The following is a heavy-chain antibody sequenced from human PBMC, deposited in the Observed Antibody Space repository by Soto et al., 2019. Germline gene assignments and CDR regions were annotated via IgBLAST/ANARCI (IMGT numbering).Heavy chain of an antibody. Sequence: QVQLQESGPGLVKPSQTLSLTCTVSGGSISSGGYYWSWIRQHPGKGLEWIGYIYYSGSTYYNPSLKSRVTITVDTSKNQFSMKLSSVTAADTAVYYCARDIVVVPAAIHYYGMDVWGQGTTVTVSS. D-gene: IGHD2-2*01. CDR2: IYYSGST. V-gene: IGHV4-31*03. CDR1: GGSISSGGYY. CDR3: ARDIVVVPAAIHYYGMDV. J-gene: IGHJ6*02.